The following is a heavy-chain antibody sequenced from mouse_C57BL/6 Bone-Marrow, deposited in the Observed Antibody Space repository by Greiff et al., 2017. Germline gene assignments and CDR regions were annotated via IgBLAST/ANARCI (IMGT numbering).Heavy chain of an antibody. V-gene: IGHV1-76*01. CDR2: IYPGSGNT. D-gene: IGHD1-1*01. CDR1: GYTFTDYY. J-gene: IGHJ4*01. Sequence: VQVVESGAELVRPGASVKLSCKASGYTFTDYYINWVKQRPGQGLEWIARIYPGSGNTYYNEKFKGKATLTAEKSSSTAYMQLSSLTSEDSAVYVCARHGSSPWAMDYWGQGTSVTVSS. CDR3: ARHGSSPWAMDY.